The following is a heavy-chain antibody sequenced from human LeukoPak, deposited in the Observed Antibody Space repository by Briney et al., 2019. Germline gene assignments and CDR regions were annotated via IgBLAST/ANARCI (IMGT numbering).Heavy chain of an antibody. CDR1: GGTFSSYA. D-gene: IGHD3-22*01. CDR3: AISHLPSLSVNSGYSYFDY. Sequence: GASVKVSCKASGGTFSSYAISWVRQAPGQGLEWMGRIIPILGIANYAQKFQGRVTITADKSTSTAYMELSSLRSEDTAVYYCAISHLPSLSVNSGYSYFDYWGQGTLVTVSS. V-gene: IGHV1-69*04. CDR2: IIPILGIA. J-gene: IGHJ4*02.